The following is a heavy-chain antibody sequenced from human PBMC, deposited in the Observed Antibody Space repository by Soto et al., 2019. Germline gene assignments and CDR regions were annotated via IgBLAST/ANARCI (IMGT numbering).Heavy chain of an antibody. D-gene: IGHD6-19*01. CDR2: MRSKGNNYAT. Sequence: EVQLVESGGGMVQPGGSLKLSCTASGFTFSGSAVLWVRQASGKGLEWLGRMRSKGNNYATAYAASVKGRIIISRDDSKHMAYLQMDSLKPEDTAVYYCGSSSSGWYLDYWGQGTLVTVSS. J-gene: IGHJ4*02. CDR3: GSSSSGWYLDY. CDR1: GFTFSGSA. V-gene: IGHV3-73*01.